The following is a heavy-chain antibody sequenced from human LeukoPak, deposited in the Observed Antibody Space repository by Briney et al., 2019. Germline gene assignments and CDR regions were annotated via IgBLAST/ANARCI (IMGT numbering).Heavy chain of an antibody. CDR3: ASEAITFGGVTVRVAS. CDR1: GYTFTDFY. D-gene: IGHD3-16*02. Sequence: ASVKVSCRASGYTFTDFYMHWVRQAPGQGLEWMGWINPKDGDTRHAQNFQGRVTMTRDTSISTTYLELSSLRSDDTAIYYCASEAITFGGVTVRVASWGQGTLVTVSS. CDR2: INPKDGDT. J-gene: IGHJ5*01. V-gene: IGHV1-2*02.